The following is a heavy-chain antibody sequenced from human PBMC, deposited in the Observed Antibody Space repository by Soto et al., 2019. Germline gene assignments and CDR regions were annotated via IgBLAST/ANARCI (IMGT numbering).Heavy chain of an antibody. Sequence: EVQLLESGGGLVQPGGSLRLSCAASGFTFTSYGMSWVRQAPGKGLEWVSAISGSGGSTYYADSVKGRFTITRDNSKNTLYLQINSPSAEDSAVYYCARVNGYSSGWFDYWGQGTLVTVSS. J-gene: IGHJ4*02. CDR2: ISGSGGST. CDR3: ARVNGYSSGWFDY. CDR1: GFTFTSYG. D-gene: IGHD6-19*01. V-gene: IGHV3-23*01.